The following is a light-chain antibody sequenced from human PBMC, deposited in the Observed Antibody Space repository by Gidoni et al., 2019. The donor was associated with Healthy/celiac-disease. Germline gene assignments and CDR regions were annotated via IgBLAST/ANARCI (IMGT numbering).Light chain of an antibody. CDR2: WAC. J-gene: IGKJ2*01. V-gene: IGKV4-1*01. Sequence: LVLTQSPDSLAVSLGERATINCKSSQSVLYSSNNKNYLAWYQQKPGQPPKLLIYWACTRESGVPDRISGSGSGTDFTLTISSLQAEDVAVYYCQQYYSTAYTFGQXTKLEIK. CDR1: QSVLYSSNNKNY. CDR3: QQYYSTAYT.